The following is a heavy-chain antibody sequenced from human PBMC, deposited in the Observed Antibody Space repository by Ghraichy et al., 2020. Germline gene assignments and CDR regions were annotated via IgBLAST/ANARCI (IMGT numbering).Heavy chain of an antibody. Sequence: SGPTLVKPTQTLTLTCTFSGFSLSTSGMCVSWIRQPPGKSLEWLARIDWDDDKYYSTSLKTRRTISKDTSKNQVVLTMTNMDPVDTATYYCARGYYYDSSGYDSFDIWGQGTMVTVSS. CDR1: GFSLSTSGMC. CDR2: IDWDDDK. V-gene: IGHV2-70*11. J-gene: IGHJ3*02. D-gene: IGHD3-22*01. CDR3: ARGYYYDSSGYDSFDI.